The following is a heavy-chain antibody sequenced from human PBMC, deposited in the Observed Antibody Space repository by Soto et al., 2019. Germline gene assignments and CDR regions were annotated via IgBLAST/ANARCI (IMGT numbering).Heavy chain of an antibody. CDR3: AKDLPTIVVVPAGYDY. V-gene: IGHV3-23*01. CDR2: ISGSGGST. CDR1: GFTFSSYA. Sequence: GGSLRLSCAASGFTFSSYAMSWVRQAPGKGLEWVSAISGSGGSTYYADSVKGRFTISRDNSKNTLYLQMNSLRAEDTAVYYCAKDLPTIVVVPAGYDYWGQGTLVTVSS. D-gene: IGHD2-2*01. J-gene: IGHJ4*02.